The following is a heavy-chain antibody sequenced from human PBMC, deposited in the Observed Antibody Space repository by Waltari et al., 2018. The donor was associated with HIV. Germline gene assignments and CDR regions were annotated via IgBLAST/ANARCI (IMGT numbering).Heavy chain of an antibody. CDR2: IYYNGAT. CDR1: GGSISSRGFY. CDR3: ASHRFEYGHACDY. Sequence: QVQLQESGPGLVKSSQTLSLTCTVSGGSISSRGFYWSWVRQHPGEGLEWIGYIYYNGATLYNPSLKSRLTISSDTSKSQFSLKLNSVTAADTAMYYCASHRFEYGHACDYWGQGTQVTVSS. D-gene: IGHD3-10*01. J-gene: IGHJ4*02. V-gene: IGHV4-31*03.